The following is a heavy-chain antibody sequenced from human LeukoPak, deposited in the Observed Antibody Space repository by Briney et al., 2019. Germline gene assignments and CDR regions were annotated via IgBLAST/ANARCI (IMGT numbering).Heavy chain of an antibody. D-gene: IGHD1-26*01. CDR2: ISSSSSYI. V-gene: IGHV3-21*03. CDR1: GFTFSSYS. CDR3: AKSVGATSFQRGYFDY. J-gene: IGHJ4*02. Sequence: GGSLRLSCAASGFTFSSYSMNWVRQAPGKGLEWVSSISSSSSYIYYADSVKGRFTISRDNAKNSLYLQMNSLRPEDTALYYCAKSVGATSFQRGYFDYWGQGTLVTVSS.